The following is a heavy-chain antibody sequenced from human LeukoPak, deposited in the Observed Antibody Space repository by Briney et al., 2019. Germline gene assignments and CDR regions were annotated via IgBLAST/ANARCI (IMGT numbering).Heavy chain of an antibody. Sequence: GGSLRLSCAASGFTFSGYGMHWVRQAPGKGLEWVAVISYDGTNKYYADSVKGRFTISRDNSKNTLYLQMNSLRAEDTAVYYCARDRGAYYDILTQLDYWGQGTLVTVSS. V-gene: IGHV3-30*19. J-gene: IGHJ4*02. D-gene: IGHD3-9*01. CDR3: ARDRGAYYDILTQLDY. CDR1: GFTFSGYG. CDR2: ISYDGTNK.